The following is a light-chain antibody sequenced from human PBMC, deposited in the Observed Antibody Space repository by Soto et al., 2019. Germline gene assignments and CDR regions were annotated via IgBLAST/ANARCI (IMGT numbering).Light chain of an antibody. J-gene: IGKJ1*01. V-gene: IGKV3-20*01. CDR2: GTS. Sequence: ETILTQSPGTLSLSPGERATLSCRVSQSIDSRHLAWYQQKPGQAPRLVMYGTSYRATGIPDRFSGSGSGTDFTLTISRLEPEDFAVYYCQQYGSSPKTFGQGTKVDIK. CDR1: QSIDSRH. CDR3: QQYGSSPKT.